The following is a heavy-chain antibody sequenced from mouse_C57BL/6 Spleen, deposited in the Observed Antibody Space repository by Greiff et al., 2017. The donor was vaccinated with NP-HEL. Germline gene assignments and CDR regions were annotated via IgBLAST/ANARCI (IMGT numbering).Heavy chain of an antibody. CDR1: GFTFSDYG. D-gene: IGHD1-1*01. V-gene: IGHV5-17*01. CDR3: ARPGSSYGYWYFDV. J-gene: IGHJ1*03. CDR2: ISSGSSTI. Sequence: EVMLVESGGGLVKPGGSLKLSCAASGFTFSDYGMHWVRQAPEKGLEWVAYISSGSSTIYYADTVKGRFTISRDNAKNTLFLQMTSLRSEDTAMYYCARPGSSYGYWYFDVWGTGTTVTVSS.